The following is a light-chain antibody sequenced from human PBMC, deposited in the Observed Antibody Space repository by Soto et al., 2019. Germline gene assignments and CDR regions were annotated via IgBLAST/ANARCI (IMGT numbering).Light chain of an antibody. CDR1: RLGNKF. CDR3: QAWDSSTGV. Sequence: SYELTQPPSVSVSPGQTVSITCSGDRLGNKFASWYQQKSGQSPVLVIYEDSKRPSEIPERFSGSNSGNTATLTISGTQAMDEADYYCQAWDSSTGVFGGGTKLTVL. CDR2: EDS. V-gene: IGLV3-1*01. J-gene: IGLJ2*01.